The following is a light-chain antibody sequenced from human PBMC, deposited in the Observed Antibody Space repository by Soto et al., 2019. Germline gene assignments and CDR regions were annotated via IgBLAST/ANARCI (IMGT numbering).Light chain of an antibody. J-gene: IGKJ1*01. CDR2: DAS. CDR1: QSISNW. V-gene: IGKV1-5*01. CDR3: QQYNSYWT. Sequence: DIQMTQSPSTLSASVGDRVTITCRASQSISNWLAWYQQKPGKAPKLLIYDASSLESGVPSRFSGSGSGTEFTLTISSLQPDDFATYYCQQYNSYWTFGQGTEVEIK.